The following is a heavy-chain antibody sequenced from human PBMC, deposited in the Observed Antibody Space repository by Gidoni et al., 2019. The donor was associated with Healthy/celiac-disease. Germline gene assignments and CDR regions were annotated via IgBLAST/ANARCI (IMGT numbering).Heavy chain of an antibody. CDR1: GCTFSSYA. V-gene: IGHV1-69*01. CDR2: IIPIFGTA. CDR3: ARRIVGATYDAFDI. D-gene: IGHD1-26*01. J-gene: IGHJ3*02. Sequence: QVQLVQSGAEVKKPGSSVKVSCKASGCTFSSYAISWVRQAPGQGLEWMGGIIPIFGTANYAQNFQGRVTITADESTSTAYMELSSLRSEDTAVYYCARRIVGATYDAFDIWGQGTMVTVSS.